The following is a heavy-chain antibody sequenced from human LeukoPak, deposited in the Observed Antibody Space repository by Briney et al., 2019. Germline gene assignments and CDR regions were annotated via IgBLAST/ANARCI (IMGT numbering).Heavy chain of an antibody. CDR1: EFTLSSYA. D-gene: IGHD4-23*01. Sequence: GGSLRLSCAAPEFTLSSYAMHWVRQAPGKGLEYVSAISSNGGSTYYANSVKGRFTISRDNSKNTVYLQMGSLRPEDMAVYYCARDRWGYPNYLDYWGQGTLVTVSS. V-gene: IGHV3-64*01. J-gene: IGHJ4*02. CDR2: ISSNGGST. CDR3: ARDRWGYPNYLDY.